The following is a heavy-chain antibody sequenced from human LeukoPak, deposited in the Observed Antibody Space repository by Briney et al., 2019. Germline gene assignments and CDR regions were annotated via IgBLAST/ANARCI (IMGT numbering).Heavy chain of an antibody. V-gene: IGHV1-46*01. CDR1: GYTFTSYY. CDR2: INPSGGST. Sequence: ASVKVSCKASGYTFTSYYMHWVRQAPGQGLEWMGIINPSGGSTSYAQKFQGRVTMTRDTSISTAYMELSRLRSDDTAVYYCASAGGEVLGGVTWGARGDYWGQGTLVTVSS. J-gene: IGHJ4*02. CDR3: ASAGGEVLGGVTWGARGDY. D-gene: IGHD3-3*01.